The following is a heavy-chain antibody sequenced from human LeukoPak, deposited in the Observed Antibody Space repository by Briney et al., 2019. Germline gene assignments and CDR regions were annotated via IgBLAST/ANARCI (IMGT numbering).Heavy chain of an antibody. V-gene: IGHV4-59*01. J-gene: IGHJ4*02. CDR2: IYYSGST. CDR3: ARSPIAARPDY. Sequence: PSETLSLTCTVSGGSISSYYWSWIRQPPGKGLEWIGYIYYSGSTNYNPSLKSRVTISVDTSKNQFSLKLSSVTAADTAVYYCARSPIAARPDYWRQRTLVTVSS. D-gene: IGHD6-6*01. CDR1: GGSISSYY.